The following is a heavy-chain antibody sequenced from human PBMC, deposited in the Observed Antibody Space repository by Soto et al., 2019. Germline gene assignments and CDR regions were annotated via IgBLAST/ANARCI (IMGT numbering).Heavy chain of an antibody. CDR2: ISYDGSNN. Sequence: QVHLVESGGGVVQPGRSLRLSCAASGFTFSNYGMHWVRQAPGKGLEWVAVISYDGSNNYYADSVRGRFTISRDKSKNTLGLQMSRLSAEDTAVYYCAKDRAAMVYATLIDSWGQGTLVTVSS. D-gene: IGHD2-8*01. V-gene: IGHV3-30*18. J-gene: IGHJ4*02. CDR1: GFTFSNYG. CDR3: AKDRAAMVYATLIDS.